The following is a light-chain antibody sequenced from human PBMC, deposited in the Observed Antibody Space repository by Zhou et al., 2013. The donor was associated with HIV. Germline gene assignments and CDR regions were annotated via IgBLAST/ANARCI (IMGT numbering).Light chain of an antibody. CDR1: QSINIY. Sequence: DIQMTQSPSSLSASVGDRVTLTCRTSQSINIYLNWYQYKPGKAPKLLIYGSSSLQSGVPSRFSGSGSGTEFSLSISSLQPEDSATYYCQQSYNTPPTFGQGTRLEI. J-gene: IGKJ5*01. V-gene: IGKV1-39*01. CDR3: QQSYNTPPT. CDR2: GSS.